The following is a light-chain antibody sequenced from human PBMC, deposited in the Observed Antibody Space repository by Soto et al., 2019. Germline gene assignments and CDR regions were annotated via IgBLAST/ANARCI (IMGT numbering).Light chain of an antibody. CDR1: SGDIGGYNS. Sequence: QSVLTQPASVSGSPGQSITISCTGTSGDIGGYNSVSWYQQHPGKAPKLLIYEVVKRPSGVPDRFSGSKSGNTASLSVSGLQAEDEADYYCSSYAGSNNLRVFGTGTKLTVL. J-gene: IGLJ1*01. CDR2: EVV. CDR3: SSYAGSNNLRV. V-gene: IGLV2-8*01.